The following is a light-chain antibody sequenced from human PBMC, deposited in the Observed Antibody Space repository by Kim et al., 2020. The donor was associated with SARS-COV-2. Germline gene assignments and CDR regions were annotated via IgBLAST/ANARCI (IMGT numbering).Light chain of an antibody. J-gene: IGKJ5*01. Sequence: ASVGDTVTFTCRASQSICGWLAWYQQKPGKAPKLLIYESSSLESGVPSRFSGSGSGTEFTLTISSLQPDDFASYYCQHYNSYSIIFGQGTRLEIK. CDR3: QHYNSYSII. CDR1: QSICGW. V-gene: IGKV1-5*03. CDR2: ESS.